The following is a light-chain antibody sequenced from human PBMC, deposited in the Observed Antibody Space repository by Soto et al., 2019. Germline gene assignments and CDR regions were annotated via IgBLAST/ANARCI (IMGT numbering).Light chain of an antibody. J-gene: IGKJ3*01. CDR1: ESISSHY. Sequence: EIVLMQSPDTLPLSPGERATLSCRASESISSHYVAWYQQKPGQAPRLLIFGASTRATGIPDRFSGSWSGTDFTLTISRLEPEDFAVYYWQNYGDSPFTFGPGTKVDIK. CDR2: GAS. CDR3: QNYGDSPFT. V-gene: IGKV3-20*01.